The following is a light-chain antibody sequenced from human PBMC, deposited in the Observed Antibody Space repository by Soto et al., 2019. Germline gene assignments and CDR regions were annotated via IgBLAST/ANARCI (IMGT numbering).Light chain of an antibody. CDR2: DAS. CDR3: QQRSNWPPHT. CDR1: QSVSSY. Sequence: EIVLTQSPATLSLSPGERATPSCRASQSVSSYLAWYQQKPGQAPRLLIYDASNRATGIPARFSGSGSGTDFTLTISSLEPEDFAVYYCQQRSNWPPHTFGGGTKVEIK. J-gene: IGKJ4*01. V-gene: IGKV3-11*01.